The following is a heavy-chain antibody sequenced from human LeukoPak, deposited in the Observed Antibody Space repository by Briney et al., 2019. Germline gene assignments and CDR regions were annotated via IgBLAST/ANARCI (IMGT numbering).Heavy chain of an antibody. CDR1: GFTFSNYC. J-gene: IGHJ4*02. CDR3: VQSSPTIDY. D-gene: IGHD5-12*01. CDR2: INSDGSST. Sequence: PGGSLRLSCAASGFTFSNYCMHWVRQAPGKGLVCVSRINSDGSSTTYADSVKGRFTISRDNSKNTLYLQMNSLRAEDTAVYYCVQSSPTIDYWGQGTLVTVSS. V-gene: IGHV3-74*01.